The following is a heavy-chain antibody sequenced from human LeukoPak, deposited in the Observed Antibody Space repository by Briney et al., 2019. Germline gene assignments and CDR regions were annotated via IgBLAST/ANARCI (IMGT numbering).Heavy chain of an antibody. Sequence: ASVKGSCKASGYNFTSYYMHCVRHGHGEGQEWIRRIHPSGGSTSYAQKFQGRVTMPSDTSTSTVYMELSSLSSEDTAVYYCARGGRSSGYYWRFDYWRQGTLVTVSS. V-gene: IGHV1-46*01. CDR3: ARGGRSSGYYWRFDY. CDR2: IHPSGGST. D-gene: IGHD3-22*01. J-gene: IGHJ4*02. CDR1: GYNFTSYY.